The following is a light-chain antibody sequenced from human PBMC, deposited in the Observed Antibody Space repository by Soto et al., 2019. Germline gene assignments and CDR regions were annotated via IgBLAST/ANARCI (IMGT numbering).Light chain of an antibody. V-gene: IGKV3-20*01. J-gene: IGKJ4*01. Sequence: EIVLTQSPGTLSLSPGERATLSCRVSQSVSSSYLAWYQQKPGQAPRQLIYGASSRATGIPDRFSGSGSGTDFTLTITRLEPEDLAVYYCQHYRTSFGGGTRVEIK. CDR1: QSVSSSY. CDR3: QHYRTS. CDR2: GAS.